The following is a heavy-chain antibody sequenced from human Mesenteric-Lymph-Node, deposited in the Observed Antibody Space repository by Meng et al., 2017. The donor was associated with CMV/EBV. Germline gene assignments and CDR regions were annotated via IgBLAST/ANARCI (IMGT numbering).Heavy chain of an antibody. CDR2: ISSSGSTI. D-gene: IGHD3-3*01. Sequence: GGSLRLSCAASGFTFSSYEMNWVRQAPGKGLEWVSYISSSGSTIYYADSVKGRLTISRDNAKNSLYLQMNSLRAEDTAAYYCARVQQYDFWSGFYYYAMDVWGQGTTVTVSS. J-gene: IGHJ6*02. V-gene: IGHV3-48*03. CDR3: ARVQQYDFWSGFYYYAMDV. CDR1: GFTFSSYE.